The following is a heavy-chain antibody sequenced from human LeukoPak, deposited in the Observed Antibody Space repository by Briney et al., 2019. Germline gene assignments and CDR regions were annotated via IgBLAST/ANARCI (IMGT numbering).Heavy chain of an antibody. Sequence: GGSLRLSCAASGFYFANYAMSWVRQAPGKGPEWVSATVGGGSPNTYHADSVKGRFTISRDNSKNTLFLQMNSLRAEDTAIYYCTKAPIVSCSGAFCYPFDSWGQGTLVTVSS. CDR1: GFYFANYA. D-gene: IGHD2-15*01. V-gene: IGHV3-23*01. J-gene: IGHJ4*02. CDR3: TKAPIVSCSGAFCYPFDS. CDR2: TVGGGSPNT.